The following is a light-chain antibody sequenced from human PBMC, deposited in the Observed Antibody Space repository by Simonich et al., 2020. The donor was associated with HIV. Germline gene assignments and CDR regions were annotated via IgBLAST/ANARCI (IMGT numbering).Light chain of an antibody. CDR1: QSVSSN. V-gene: IGKV3D-15*01. J-gene: IGKJ1*01. CDR2: DAS. CDR3: QQYNDWPPWT. Sequence: EIVMTQSTVTLSVSPGERATNSCRASQSVSSNLVWYQQKLVQAPRLLIYDASNMATGIPARFSGSGPGTDFTLTISSMQSEDFAVYYCQQYNDWPPWTFGQGTKVEIK.